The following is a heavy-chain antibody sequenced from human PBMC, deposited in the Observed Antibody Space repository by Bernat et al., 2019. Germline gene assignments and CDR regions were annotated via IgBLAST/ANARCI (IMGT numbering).Heavy chain of an antibody. Sequence: EVQLVESGGGLVQPGGSLRLSCAASGFTFSSYDMHWVRQATGKGLEWVSAIGTAGDTYYPGSVKGRFTISRDNSKNTLYLQMNSLRAEDTAVYYCHSGLLWFRELLDAFDIWGQGTMVTVSS. J-gene: IGHJ3*02. D-gene: IGHD3-10*01. CDR1: GFTFSSYD. CDR2: IGTAGDT. V-gene: IGHV3-13*04. CDR3: HSGLLWFRELLDAFDI.